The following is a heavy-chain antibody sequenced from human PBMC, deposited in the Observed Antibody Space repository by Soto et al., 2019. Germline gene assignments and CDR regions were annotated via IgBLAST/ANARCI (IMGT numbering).Heavy chain of an antibody. CDR3: ARTRDGSGSRGMDV. Sequence: VSGPTLVNPTQTLTLTCTFSGFSLSTSGMCVSWIRQPPGKALEWLALIDWDDDEYYSTSLKTRLTISKDTSKNQVVLTMTNTDPVDTATYYCARTRDGSGSRGMDVWGQGTTVTVSS. D-gene: IGHD3-10*01. CDR2: IDWDDDE. V-gene: IGHV2-70*01. CDR1: GFSLSTSGMC. J-gene: IGHJ6*02.